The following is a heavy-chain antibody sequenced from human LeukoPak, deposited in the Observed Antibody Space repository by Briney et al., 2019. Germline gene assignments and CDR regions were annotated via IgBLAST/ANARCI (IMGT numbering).Heavy chain of an antibody. CDR3: ARDGGDGYNYGY. V-gene: IGHV1-46*01. D-gene: IGHD5-24*01. CDR1: GYTFTSYY. Sequence: ASVKVSCKASGYTFTSYYMHWVRQAPGQGLEWMGIINPSGGSTSYAQKFQGRVTMTRDTSTSTAYMELRSLRSDDTAVYYCARDGGDGYNYGYWGQGTLVTVYS. J-gene: IGHJ4*02. CDR2: INPSGGST.